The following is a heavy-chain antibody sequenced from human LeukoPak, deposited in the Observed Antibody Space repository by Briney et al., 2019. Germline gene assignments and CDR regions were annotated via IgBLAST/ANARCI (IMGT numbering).Heavy chain of an antibody. CDR3: ARESGSYFLVYWSDP. CDR1: GGSISSSSYY. D-gene: IGHD1-26*01. J-gene: IGHJ5*02. Sequence: SETLSLTCTVSGGSISSSSYYWGWIRQPPGKGLEWIGSIYYSGSTYYNPSLKSRVTISVDTSKNQFSLKLSSVTAADTAVYYCARESGSYFLVYWSDPWGQGTLVTVSS. CDR2: IYYSGST. V-gene: IGHV4-39*02.